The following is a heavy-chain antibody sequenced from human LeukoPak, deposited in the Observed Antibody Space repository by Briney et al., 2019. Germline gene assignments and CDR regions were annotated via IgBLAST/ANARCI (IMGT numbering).Heavy chain of an antibody. CDR1: GYSISNGYY. V-gene: IGHV4-61*05. D-gene: IGHD3-10*01. CDR2: VSFSGST. CDR3: ARGSQTPDAGY. J-gene: IGHJ4*02. Sequence: PSETLSLTCTVSGYSISNGYYWGWIRQPPGKGLEWIGYVSFSGSTDYNPSLKSRLTISIDKSKSQFSLKLSSVTAADTAIYYCARGSQTPDAGYWGPGTLVTVSP.